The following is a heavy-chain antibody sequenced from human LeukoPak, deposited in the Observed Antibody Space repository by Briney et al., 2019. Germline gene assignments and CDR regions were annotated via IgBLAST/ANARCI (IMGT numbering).Heavy chain of an antibody. V-gene: IGHV1-69*05. CDR2: IIPIFGTA. J-gene: IGHJ4*02. CDR1: GGTFSSYA. Sequence: ASVKVSCKASGGTFSSYAISWVRQAPGQGLEWMGGIIPIFGTANYAQKFQGRVTITTDESTSTAYMELSSLRSEDTAVYYCARSHNWNYPAQYWSQGTLVTVSS. D-gene: IGHD1-7*01. CDR3: ARSHNWNYPAQY.